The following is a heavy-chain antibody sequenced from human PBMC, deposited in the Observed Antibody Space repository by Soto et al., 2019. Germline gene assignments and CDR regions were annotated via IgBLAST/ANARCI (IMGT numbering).Heavy chain of an antibody. CDR3: ARDPDLYDSSGYVFDY. Sequence: ASVKVSCKASGYTFTSYYMHWVRQAPGQGLEWMGIINPSGGSTSYAQKLQGRVTMTTDTSTSTAYMELRSLRSDDTAVYYCARDPDLYDSSGYVFDYWGQGTLVTVSS. J-gene: IGHJ4*02. V-gene: IGHV1-46*01. CDR2: INPSGGST. CDR1: GYTFTSYY. D-gene: IGHD3-22*01.